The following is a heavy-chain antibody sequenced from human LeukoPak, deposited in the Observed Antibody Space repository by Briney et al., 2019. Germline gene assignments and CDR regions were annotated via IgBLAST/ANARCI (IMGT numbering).Heavy chain of an antibody. CDR3: ARHRDDLWSANHPEIIDY. CDR1: GGSISSRVYH. CDR2: IYYSGKT. Sequence: SETLSLTCSVSGGSISSRVYHWGWIRQPPGKGLEWIANIYYSGKTNYNPSLKSRLTISVDTSKNQFSLKLSSLTAADTAVYYCARHRDDLWSANHPEIIDYWGLGKLVTVSS. V-gene: IGHV4-39*01. J-gene: IGHJ4*02. D-gene: IGHD3-3*01.